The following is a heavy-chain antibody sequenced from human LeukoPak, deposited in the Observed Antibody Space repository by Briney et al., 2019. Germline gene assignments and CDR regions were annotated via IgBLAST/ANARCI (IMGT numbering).Heavy chain of an antibody. CDR3: AKGASHYYYGMDV. Sequence: GGSLRLSCAASGFTFDDYAMHWVRQAPGKGLEWVSGISWNSGSIGYADSVKGRFTISRDNAKNYLYLQMNSLRAEDTALYYCAKGASHYYYGMDVWGQGTTVTVSS. CDR2: ISWNSGSI. V-gene: IGHV3-9*01. J-gene: IGHJ6*02. CDR1: GFTFDDYA.